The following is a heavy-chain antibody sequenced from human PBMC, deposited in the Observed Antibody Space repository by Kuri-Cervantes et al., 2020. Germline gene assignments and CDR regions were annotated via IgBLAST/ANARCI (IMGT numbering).Heavy chain of an antibody. CDR1: GGTFSSYA. CDR2: IITILGIA. Sequence: SVKVTCKASGGTFSSYAISWVRQAPGQGLEWMGRIITILGIANYAQKFQGRVTITADKSTSTAYMELSSLRSEDTAVYYCESGGLQKDAFDICGQVTMVTVSS. J-gene: IGHJ3*02. V-gene: IGHV1-69*04. CDR3: ESGGLQKDAFDI. D-gene: IGHD5-24*01.